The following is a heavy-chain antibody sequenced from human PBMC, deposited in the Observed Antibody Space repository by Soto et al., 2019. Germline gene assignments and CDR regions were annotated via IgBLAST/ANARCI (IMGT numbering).Heavy chain of an antibody. CDR3: AREAVPVVVVAATPEYYFDY. J-gene: IGHJ4*02. Sequence: SVKVSCKASGGTFSSYAISWVRQAPGQGLEWMGGIIPIFGTANYAQKFQGRVTITADESTSTAYMELSSLRSEDTAVYYCAREAVPVVVVAATPEYYFDYWGQGTLVTVSS. V-gene: IGHV1-69*13. CDR1: GGTFSSYA. CDR2: IIPIFGTA. D-gene: IGHD2-15*01.